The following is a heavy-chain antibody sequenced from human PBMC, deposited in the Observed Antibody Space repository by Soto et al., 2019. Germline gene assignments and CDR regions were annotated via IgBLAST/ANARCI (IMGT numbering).Heavy chain of an antibody. V-gene: IGHV4-39*01. CDR1: GGSISSSSYY. J-gene: IGHJ4*02. CDR3: ARPAAVAAAGTALIYFDY. Sequence: QLQLQESGPGLVKPSETLSLTCTVSGGSISSSSYYWGWIRQPPGKGLEWIESIYYSGSTYYNPSLKSRVTISVDTSKNQYSLKLSSVTAADTAVYYCARPAAVAAAGTALIYFDYWGQGTLVTVSS. CDR2: IYYSGST. D-gene: IGHD6-13*01.